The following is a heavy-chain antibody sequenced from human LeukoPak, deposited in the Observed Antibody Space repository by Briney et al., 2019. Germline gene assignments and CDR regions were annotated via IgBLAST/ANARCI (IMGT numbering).Heavy chain of an antibody. CDR2: IYYSGGT. J-gene: IGHJ6*03. D-gene: IGHD3-16*01. CDR1: GGSISSYY. Sequence: SETLSLTCTVSGGSISSYYWSWIRQPPGKGLEWIGYIYYSGGTNYSPSLKSRVTISVDTSKNQFSLKLSSVTAADTAVYYCVRGVITFGGARGASYYYYMDVWGKGTTVTVSS. CDR3: VRGVITFGGARGASYYYYMDV. V-gene: IGHV4-59*01.